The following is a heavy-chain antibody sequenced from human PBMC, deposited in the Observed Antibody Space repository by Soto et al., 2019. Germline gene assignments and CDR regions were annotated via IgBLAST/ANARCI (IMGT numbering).Heavy chain of an antibody. Sequence: GESLKISCKAIGYTFTNYWIGWVRQTPGKGLEWMGIIFPGDSDTRYNPSFEGQATVSADESISTTYLQWNTLKASDTAMYYCVRPNFGALTHFDFWGQGTLVTVSS. J-gene: IGHJ4*02. V-gene: IGHV5-51*01. CDR3: VRPNFGALTHFDF. D-gene: IGHD3-16*01. CDR1: GYTFTNYW. CDR2: IFPGDSDT.